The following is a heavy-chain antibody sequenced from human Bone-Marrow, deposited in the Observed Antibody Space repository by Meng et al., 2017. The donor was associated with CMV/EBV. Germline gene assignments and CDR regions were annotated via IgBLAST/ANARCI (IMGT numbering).Heavy chain of an antibody. Sequence: GGSLRLSCAASGFTFSSYSMNWVRQAPGKGLEWVSSISSSSSYIYYADSVKGRFTISRDNAKNSLYLQMNSLRAEDTAVYYCARVKGSSSWYRVNWFDPWGQGTRVTVSS. V-gene: IGHV3-21*01. CDR2: ISSSSSYI. CDR1: GFTFSSYS. CDR3: ARVKGSSSWYRVNWFDP. J-gene: IGHJ5*02. D-gene: IGHD6-13*01.